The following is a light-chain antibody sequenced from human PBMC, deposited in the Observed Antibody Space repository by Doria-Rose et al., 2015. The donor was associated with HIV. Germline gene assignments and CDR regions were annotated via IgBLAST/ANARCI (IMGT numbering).Light chain of an antibody. Sequence: TQSPSTLSASVGDRVTITCRASQSISNWLAWYQQKPGQAPKLLIYKASTLQSGVPSRFRGSGSGTEFTLTINSQQPDDFATYYCQHFDKYFSWTFGHGTKVDIK. V-gene: IGKV1-5*03. CDR1: QSISNW. CDR3: QHFDKYFSWT. CDR2: KAS. J-gene: IGKJ1*01.